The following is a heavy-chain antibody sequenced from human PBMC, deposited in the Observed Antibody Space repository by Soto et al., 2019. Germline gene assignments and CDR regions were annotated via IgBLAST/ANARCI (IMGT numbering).Heavy chain of an antibody. D-gene: IGHD6-6*01. CDR1: GDSVSSNSAA. CDR2: TYYRSKWYN. CDR3: ARGPIAARPDWFDP. J-gene: IGHJ5*02. Sequence: QSQTLSLTCAISGDSVSSNSAAWNWIRQSPSKGLEWLGRTYYRSKWYNDYAVSVKSRITINPDTSKKQFSLQLNSVTPEDTAVYYCARGPIAARPDWFDPWGQGTLVTVSS. V-gene: IGHV6-1*01.